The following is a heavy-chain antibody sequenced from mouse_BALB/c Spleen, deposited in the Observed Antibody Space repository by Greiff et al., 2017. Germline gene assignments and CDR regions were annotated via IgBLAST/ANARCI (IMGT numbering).Heavy chain of an antibody. CDR3: ARSGYGNYPRAMDY. CDR1: GYTFTSYT. Sequence: VQLQQSGAELARPGASVKMSCKASGYTFTSYTMHWVKQRPGQGLEWIGYINPSSGYTNYNQKFKDKATLTADKSSSTAYMQLSSLTSEDSAVYYCARSGYGNYPRAMDYWGQGTSGTVSS. V-gene: IGHV1-4*01. J-gene: IGHJ4*01. D-gene: IGHD2-10*02. CDR2: INPSSGYT.